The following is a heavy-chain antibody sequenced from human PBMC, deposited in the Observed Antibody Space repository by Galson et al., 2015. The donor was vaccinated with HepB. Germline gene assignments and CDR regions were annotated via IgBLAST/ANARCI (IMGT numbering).Heavy chain of an antibody. J-gene: IGHJ4*02. CDR3: ARGVAEDIVVVVAVAPFDY. Sequence: SLRLSCAASGFTFSSYAMHWVRQAPGKGLEWVAVISYDGSNKYYADSVKGRFTISRDNSKNTLYLQMNSLRAEDTAVYYCARGVAEDIVVVVAVAPFDYWGQGTLVTVSS. V-gene: IGHV3-30*04. D-gene: IGHD2-15*01. CDR1: GFTFSSYA. CDR2: ISYDGSNK.